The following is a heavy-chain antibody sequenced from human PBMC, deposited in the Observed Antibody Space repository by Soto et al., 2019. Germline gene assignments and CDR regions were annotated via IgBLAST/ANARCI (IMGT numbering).Heavy chain of an antibody. CDR2: IYYSGST. D-gene: IGHD6-13*01. CDR3: ARDRQQPDSGYYYYMDV. CDR1: GGSISSYY. V-gene: IGHV4-59*01. J-gene: IGHJ6*03. Sequence: SETLSLTCTVSGGSISSYYWSWIRQPPGKGLEWIGYIYYSGSTNYNPSLKSRVTISVDTSKNQFSLKLSSVTAADTAVYYCARDRQQPDSGYYYYMDVWGKGTTVTVSS.